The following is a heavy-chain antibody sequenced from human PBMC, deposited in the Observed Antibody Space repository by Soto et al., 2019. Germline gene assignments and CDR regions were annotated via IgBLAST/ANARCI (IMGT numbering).Heavy chain of an antibody. D-gene: IGHD4-17*01. CDR1: GASVSSGSYY. CDR2: IYYNGIT. J-gene: IGHJ5*02. CDR3: ARETYGDYVGYFDP. V-gene: IGHV4-61*01. Sequence: SETLSLTCTVSGASVSSGSYYWTWIRQPPGKGLEWIGYIYYNGITNYNSSLKSRVTMSVDTPKNQFSLKLNSVTAADTAVYYCARETYGDYVGYFDPWGQGIQVTVSS.